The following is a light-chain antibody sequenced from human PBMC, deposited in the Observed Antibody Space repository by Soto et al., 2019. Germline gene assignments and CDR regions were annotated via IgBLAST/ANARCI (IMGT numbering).Light chain of an antibody. CDR3: EQYGSSQWT. Sequence: EIVMTQSPGTLSVSPGERATLSCRAGQGVTTNFAWYQQKSGESPRLLICDVSIGASGVPARFSGTGSGTDFTLTISRVEPEDVAVYYCEQYGSSQWTFCQGGKV. CDR1: QGVTTN. J-gene: IGKJ1*01. CDR2: DVS. V-gene: IGKV3-20*01.